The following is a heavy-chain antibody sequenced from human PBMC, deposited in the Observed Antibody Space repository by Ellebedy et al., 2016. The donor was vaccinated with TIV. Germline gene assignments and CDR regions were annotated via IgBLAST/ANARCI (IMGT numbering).Heavy chain of an antibody. V-gene: IGHV3-7*03. CDR3: AARGGSYTSSWYSVY. D-gene: IGHD6-13*01. J-gene: IGHJ4*02. CDR2: IRQDGSEQ. CDR1: GFRFSDFW. Sequence: GESLKISCAASGFRFSDFWMSWVRQAPGKGLEWVANIRQDGSEQNYVDSVKGRFTISRDNAETSVYLQMSSLRVKDTAIYYCAARGGSYTSSWYSVYWGQGTQVTVPS.